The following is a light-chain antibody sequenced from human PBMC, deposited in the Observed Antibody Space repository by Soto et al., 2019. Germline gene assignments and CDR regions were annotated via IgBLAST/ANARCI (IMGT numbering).Light chain of an antibody. J-gene: IGKJ4*01. CDR2: AAS. V-gene: IGKV1-39*01. Sequence: DIQMTQSPSSLSASVGDRVTITCRASQSISSYLNWYQQKPGKAPKLLIYAASSLQSGVPSRFSGSGSGTDFTLTISSLQPEDFATYYCQQRYSTPLTFGGGTNVEIK. CDR3: QQRYSTPLT. CDR1: QSISSY.